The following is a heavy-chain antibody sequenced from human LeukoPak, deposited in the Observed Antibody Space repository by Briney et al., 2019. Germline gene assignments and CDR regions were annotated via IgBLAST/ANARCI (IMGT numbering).Heavy chain of an antibody. CDR3: AREILGGFNPGAY. D-gene: IGHD1-14*01. V-gene: IGHV4-4*02. CDR2: IHRSGSP. Sequence: SETLSLTCTVSLDSTTSNFWSWVRQPPGKGLEWIGEIHRSGSPNYNPSLQSRVTISIDRSRNQIVLELSSVTAADTAVYYCAREILGGFNPGAYWGQGTLITVSS. J-gene: IGHJ4*02. CDR1: LDSTTSNF.